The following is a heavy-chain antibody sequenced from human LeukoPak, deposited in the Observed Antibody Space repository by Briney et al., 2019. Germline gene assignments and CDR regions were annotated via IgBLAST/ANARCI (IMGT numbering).Heavy chain of an antibody. V-gene: IGHV4-39*01. CDR1: GVSIRSSYYY. CDR2: IYDSGST. Sequence: SETLSLTCTVSGVSIRSSYYYWGWIRQPPGKGPEWIGSIYDSGSTYYNPSLKGRVTISVDTSKNQFSLKLTSVTAADTAVYYCARGRGRCSGGSCYSGWFDPWGQGTLVTVSS. D-gene: IGHD2-15*01. J-gene: IGHJ5*02. CDR3: ARGRGRCSGGSCYSGWFDP.